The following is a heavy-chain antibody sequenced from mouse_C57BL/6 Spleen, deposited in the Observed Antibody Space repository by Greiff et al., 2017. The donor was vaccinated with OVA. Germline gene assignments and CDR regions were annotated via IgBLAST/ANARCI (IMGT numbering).Heavy chain of an antibody. Sequence: GGGLVQPKGSLKLSCAASGFTFNTYAMHWVRQAPGKGLEWVARIRSKSSNYATYYADSVTDRFTISRDDSQSMLYLQMNNLKSEDTAMYYCVRAYYYDYGDWYFDVWGTGTTVTVSS. V-gene: IGHV10-3*01. CDR2: IRSKSSNYAT. CDR1: GFTFNTYA. J-gene: IGHJ1*03. CDR3: VRAYYYDYGDWYFDV. D-gene: IGHD2-4*01.